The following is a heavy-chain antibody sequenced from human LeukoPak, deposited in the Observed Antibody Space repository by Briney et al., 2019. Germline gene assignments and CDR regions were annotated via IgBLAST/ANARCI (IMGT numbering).Heavy chain of an antibody. Sequence: GGSLRLSCAASGFTFSSYSMNWVRQAPGKGLEWVSVIYSGGSTYYADSVKGRFTISRDNSKNTLYLQMNGLRAEDTAVYYCARALRGAYYFDYWGQGTLVTVSS. J-gene: IGHJ4*02. D-gene: IGHD3-9*01. CDR1: GFTFSSYS. CDR3: ARALRGAYYFDY. CDR2: IYSGGST. V-gene: IGHV3-53*01.